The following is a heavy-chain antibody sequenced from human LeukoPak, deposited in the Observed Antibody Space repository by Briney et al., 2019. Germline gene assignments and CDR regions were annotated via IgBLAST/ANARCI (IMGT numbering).Heavy chain of an antibody. CDR3: ARSYYDYVWGSYRTYYFDY. CDR2: NGNT. Sequence: NGNTNYAQKLQGRVTMTTDTSTSTAYMELRSLRSDDTAVYYCARSYYDYVWGSYRTYYFDYWGQGTLVTVSS. V-gene: IGHV1-18*01. D-gene: IGHD3-16*02. J-gene: IGHJ4*02.